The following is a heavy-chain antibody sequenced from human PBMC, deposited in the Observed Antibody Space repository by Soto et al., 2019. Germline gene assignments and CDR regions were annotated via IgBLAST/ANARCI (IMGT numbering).Heavy chain of an antibody. CDR3: ARTLSWEGDY. V-gene: IGHV3-66*01. Sequence: EVQLVESGGGLVQPGGSLRLSCAASGFTVSSTHMSWVRQAPGKGLEWVSVIYSGAGTYYADSVKGRFTISRDNSKNTLYLQMNSLRVEDTAVYYCARTLSWEGDYWGQGPLVTVSS. CDR1: GFTVSSTH. J-gene: IGHJ4*02. D-gene: IGHD1-26*01. CDR2: IYSGAGT.